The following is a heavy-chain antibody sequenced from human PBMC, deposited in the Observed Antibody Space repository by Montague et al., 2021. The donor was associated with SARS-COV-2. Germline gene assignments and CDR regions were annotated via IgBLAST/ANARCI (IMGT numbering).Heavy chain of an antibody. V-gene: IGHV3-33*08. J-gene: IGHJ6*02. CDR1: GFTLSSYD. Sequence: SLRLSWAASGFTLSSYDMHWVRQAPGKGLEWVAVIWYDGSNQYYGDSVKGRFTISRDNSKNTLYLQMNSLRAEDTAVYYCAREYSAPRWFGEYNRYGMDVWGQGTTVTVSS. D-gene: IGHD3-10*01. CDR3: AREYSAPRWFGEYNRYGMDV. CDR2: IWYDGSNQ.